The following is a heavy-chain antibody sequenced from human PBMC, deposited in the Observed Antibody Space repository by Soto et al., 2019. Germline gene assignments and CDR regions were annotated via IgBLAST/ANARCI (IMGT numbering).Heavy chain of an antibody. CDR1: GGSISSYY. D-gene: IGHD3-10*01. V-gene: IGHV4-59*01. CDR3: ARPKSSYAGAFEM. J-gene: IGHJ3*02. Sequence: QVQLQESGPGLVKPSETLSLTCTVSGGSISSYYCSWIRQPPGKGLEWIGYIYYSGSTNYNPSFKVRVTTSLDTSKNQSALGLSSVTAADTAVYYCARPKSSYAGAFEMWGQGTMVTVSS. CDR2: IYYSGST.